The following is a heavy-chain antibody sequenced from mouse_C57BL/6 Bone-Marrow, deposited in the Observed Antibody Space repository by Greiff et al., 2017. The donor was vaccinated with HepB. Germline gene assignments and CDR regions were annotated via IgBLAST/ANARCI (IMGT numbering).Heavy chain of an antibody. D-gene: IGHD1-1*01. CDR1: GFNIKNTY. V-gene: IGHV14-3*01. Sequence: VQLQQSVAELVRPGASVKLSCTASGFNIKNTYMHWVKQRPEQGLEWIGRIDPANGNTKYAPKFQGKATITADTSSNKAYLQLSSLTSEDTAIYYCACYYGSSYGAIDYWGQGTSVTVSS. J-gene: IGHJ4*01. CDR3: ACYYGSSYGAIDY. CDR2: IDPANGNT.